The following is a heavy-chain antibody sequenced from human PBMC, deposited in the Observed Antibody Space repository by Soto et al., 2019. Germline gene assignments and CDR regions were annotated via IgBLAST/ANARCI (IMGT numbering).Heavy chain of an antibody. J-gene: IGHJ3*02. CDR3: AREGSSYYFDRSGSDDAFDI. V-gene: IGHV1-46*03. CDR1: GYTFTNYY. D-gene: IGHD3-22*01. Sequence: ASVKVSCKASGYTFTNYYMQWVRQAPGQRLEWMGIINPSDGSTSYAQRFQGRVTMTRDTSTSTVYMELSSLRSEDTAVFYCAREGSSYYFDRSGSDDAFDIWGQGTMVTVSS. CDR2: INPSDGST.